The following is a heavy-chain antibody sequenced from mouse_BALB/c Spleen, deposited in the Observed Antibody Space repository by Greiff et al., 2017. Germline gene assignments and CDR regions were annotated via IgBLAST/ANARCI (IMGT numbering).Heavy chain of an antibody. D-gene: IGHD2-2*01. CDR3: ARSGGYENFDY. CDR1: GFTFSSFG. J-gene: IGHJ2*01. CDR2: ISSGSSTI. Sequence: EVQRVESGGGLVQPGGSRKLSCAASGFTFSSFGMHWVRQAPEKGLEWVAYISSGSSTIYYADTVKGRFTISRDNPKNTLFLQMTSLRSEDTAMYYCARSGGYENFDYWGQGTTLTVSS. V-gene: IGHV5-17*02.